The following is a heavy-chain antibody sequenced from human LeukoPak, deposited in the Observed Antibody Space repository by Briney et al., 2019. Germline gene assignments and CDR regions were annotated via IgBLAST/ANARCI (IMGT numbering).Heavy chain of an antibody. J-gene: IGHJ4*01. V-gene: IGHV4-39*01. CDR2: ISYSGST. CDR3: ARLNRSGWYVDY. D-gene: IGHD6-19*01. Sequence: PSETLSLTCTVSGGSISGSSYYWGWSRQPPGEGLDWIGSISYSGSTYYNPSLKSRVTISVDTSKNQFSLKLSSVTAADTAVYYCARLNRSGWYVDYWGQGTLVTVSS. CDR1: GGSISGSSYY.